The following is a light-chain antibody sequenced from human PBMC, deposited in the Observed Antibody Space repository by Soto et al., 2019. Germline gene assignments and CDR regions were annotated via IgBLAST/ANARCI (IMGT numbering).Light chain of an antibody. CDR1: QDIRNY. V-gene: IGKV1-13*02. Sequence: AIQLTQSPSSLSASVGDRVTVTCRASQDIRNYLAWYQQKPGKAPKLLIYDASSLESGVPSRFSGSGSGTEFTLTISSLQPDDFATYYCQQYNSYLGTFGQGTKVDIK. CDR2: DAS. J-gene: IGKJ1*01. CDR3: QQYNSYLGT.